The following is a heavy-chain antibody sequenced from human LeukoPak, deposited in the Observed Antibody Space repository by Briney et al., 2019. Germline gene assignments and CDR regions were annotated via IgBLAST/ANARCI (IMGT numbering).Heavy chain of an antibody. D-gene: IGHD1/OR15-1a*01. CDR2: ISGSGGST. CDR3: AKDVANWDNVFDY. CDR1: GLTFSDYY. Sequence: GGSLRLSCAASGLTFSDYYMSWIRQAPGKGLEWVSAISGSGGSTYYADSVKGRFTISRDNSKNTLYLQMNSLRAEDTAVYYCAKDVANWDNVFDYWGQGTLVTVSS. V-gene: IGHV3-23*01. J-gene: IGHJ4*02.